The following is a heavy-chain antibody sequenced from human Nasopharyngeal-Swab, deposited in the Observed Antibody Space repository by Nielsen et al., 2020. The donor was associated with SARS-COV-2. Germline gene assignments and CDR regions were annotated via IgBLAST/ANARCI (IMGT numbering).Heavy chain of an antibody. V-gene: IGHV4-39*01. Sequence: RQAPGKGLEWIGSIYYSGSTNYNPSLKSRVTISVDTSKNQFSLKLSSVTAADTAVYYCARRSDCSSTSCRSAFDIWGQGTMVTVSS. D-gene: IGHD2-2*01. J-gene: IGHJ3*02. CDR2: IYYSGST. CDR3: ARRSDCSSTSCRSAFDI.